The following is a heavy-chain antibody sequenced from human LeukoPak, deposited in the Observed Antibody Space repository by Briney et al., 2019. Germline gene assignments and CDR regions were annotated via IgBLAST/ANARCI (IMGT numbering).Heavy chain of an antibody. CDR1: GFTFSGHW. D-gene: IGHD1-26*01. CDR3: ARGGVGARRAAFDI. V-gene: IGHV3-7*03. Sequence: GGSLRLSCAASGFTFSGHWMSWVRQAPGKGLEWVANINQGGSDKYYVDSVKGRFTISRDNSKNTLYLQMNSLRAEDTAVYYCARGGVGARRAAFDIWGQGTMVTVSS. J-gene: IGHJ3*02. CDR2: INQGGSDK.